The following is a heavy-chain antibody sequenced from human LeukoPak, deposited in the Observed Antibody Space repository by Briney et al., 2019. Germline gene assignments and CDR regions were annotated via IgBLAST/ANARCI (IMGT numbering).Heavy chain of an antibody. J-gene: IGHJ5*02. CDR1: GFTFSSYG. D-gene: IGHD3-10*01. CDR3: AKGALWFGELLSLSWFDP. V-gene: IGHV3-23*01. CDR2: ISGSGGST. Sequence: GGSLRLSCAASGFTFSSYGMSWVRQAPGKGLEWVSAISGSGGSTYYADPVKGRFTISRDNSKNTLYLQMNSLRAGDTAVYYCAKGALWFGELLSLSWFDPWGQGTLVTVSS.